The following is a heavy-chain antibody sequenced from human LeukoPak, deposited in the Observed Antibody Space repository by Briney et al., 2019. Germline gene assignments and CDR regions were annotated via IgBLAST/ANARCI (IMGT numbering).Heavy chain of an antibody. Sequence: GESLKISCKGSGYIFTSYWIGWVRQMPGKGLEWMGIIYPGDSDTRYSPSFQGQVTISADKSISTAYLQWSSLKASDTAMYYCARPYYYDSSGYNFDYFDYWGQGTLVTVSS. CDR1: GYIFTSYW. V-gene: IGHV5-51*01. CDR3: ARPYYYDSSGYNFDYFDY. J-gene: IGHJ4*02. D-gene: IGHD3-22*01. CDR2: IYPGDSDT.